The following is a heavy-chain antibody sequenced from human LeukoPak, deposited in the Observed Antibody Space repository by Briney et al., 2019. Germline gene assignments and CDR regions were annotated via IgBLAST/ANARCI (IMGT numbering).Heavy chain of an antibody. D-gene: IGHD3-10*02. CDR2: INPNSGDT. J-gene: IGHJ4*02. CDR1: GYTFTGYY. Sequence: ASVKVSCKASGYTFTGYYLHWVRLAPGQGLEWMGWINPNSGDTNYAQKFQGRVTMTRDTSINTAYMELSRLRSDDTAVYHCARDLTMFVVVPGYWGQGTLVTVSS. V-gene: IGHV1-2*02. CDR3: ARDLTMFVVVPGY.